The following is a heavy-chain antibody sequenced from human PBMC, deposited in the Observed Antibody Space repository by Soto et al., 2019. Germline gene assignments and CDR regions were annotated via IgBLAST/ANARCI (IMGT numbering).Heavy chain of an antibody. V-gene: IGHV3-30*18. D-gene: IGHD3-3*01. CDR2: ISYDGSNK. CDR3: AKVLGRGAIFGVVIRQGGDSDAFDI. J-gene: IGHJ3*02. CDR1: GFTFSSYG. Sequence: GGSLRLSCAASGFTFSSYGMHWVRQAPGKGLEWVAVISYDGSNKYYADSVKGRFTISRDNSKNTLYLQMNSLRAEDTAVYYCAKVLGRGAIFGVVIRQGGDSDAFDIWGQGTMVTVSS.